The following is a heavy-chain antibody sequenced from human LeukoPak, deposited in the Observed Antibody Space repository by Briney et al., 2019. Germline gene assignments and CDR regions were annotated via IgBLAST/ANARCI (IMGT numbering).Heavy chain of an antibody. V-gene: IGHV3-33*01. CDR2: IWYDETNK. D-gene: IGHD3-22*01. CDR3: ARDGVRSGYHEGPDY. J-gene: IGHJ4*02. Sequence: QPGRSLRLSCAASGFTFSRYGMHWVRQAPGKGLEWVAVIWYDETNKYHADSVKGRFTISRDNSKNTLYLQMNSLRAEDTAVYYCARDGVRSGYHEGPDYWGQGTLVTVSS. CDR1: GFTFSRYG.